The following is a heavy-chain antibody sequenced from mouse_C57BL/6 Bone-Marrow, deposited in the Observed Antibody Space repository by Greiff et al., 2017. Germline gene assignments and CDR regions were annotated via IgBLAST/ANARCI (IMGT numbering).Heavy chain of an antibody. Sequence: QVQLQQPGAELVKPGASVKLSCKASGYTFTSYWMHWVKQRPGQGLEWIGMIHPNSGSTNYNEKFKSKATLTVDKSSSTAYMQLSSLTSENSAVYYCARVTTRFYYVDYWGQGTTLTVSS. V-gene: IGHV1-64*01. J-gene: IGHJ2*01. CDR3: ARVTTRFYYVDY. CDR1: GYTFTSYW. D-gene: IGHD1-1*01. CDR2: IHPNSGST.